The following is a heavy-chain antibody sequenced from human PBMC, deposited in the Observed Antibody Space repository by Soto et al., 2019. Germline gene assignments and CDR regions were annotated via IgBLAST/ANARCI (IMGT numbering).Heavy chain of an antibody. CDR1: GFTFDDYA. Sequence: EVQLVESGGGLIQPGRSLRLSCTASGFTFDDYALCWFRQAPGKGLEWVGFIRSKTHGGTAEYAASVTGRFTISGDDSKRIVYLQMSSLKTEDTGVYYCGRKTISLDFWGQGTLVTVSS. CDR3: GRKTISLDF. V-gene: IGHV3-49*03. J-gene: IGHJ4*02. CDR2: IRSKTHGGTA.